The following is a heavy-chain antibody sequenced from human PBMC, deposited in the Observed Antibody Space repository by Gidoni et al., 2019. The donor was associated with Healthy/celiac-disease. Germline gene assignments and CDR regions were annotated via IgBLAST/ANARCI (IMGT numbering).Heavy chain of an antibody. CDR3: AKAGGDIAARQGGRPFLSAGTPLDY. Sequence: EVQLLESGGGLVQPGGTMRLSCAASGCTFSSYAMSWVRQGPGKGLGWVSAISGSGGSTYYADSVKGRFTISRDNSKNTLYLQMNSLRAEDTAVYYCAKAGGDIAARQGGRPFLSAGTPLDYWGQGTLVTVSS. J-gene: IGHJ4*02. CDR2: ISGSGGST. D-gene: IGHD6-6*01. V-gene: IGHV3-23*01. CDR1: GCTFSSYA.